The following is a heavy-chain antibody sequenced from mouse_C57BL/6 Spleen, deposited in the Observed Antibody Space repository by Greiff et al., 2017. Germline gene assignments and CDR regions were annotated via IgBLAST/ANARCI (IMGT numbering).Heavy chain of an antibody. V-gene: IGHV1-52*01. J-gene: IGHJ4*01. CDR1: GYTFTSYW. CDR3: ARSNSGYYAMDY. D-gene: IGHD4-1*02. Sequence: QVHVKQPGAELVRPGSSVKLSCKASGYTFTSYWMHWVKQRPIQGLEWIGNIDPSDSETHYNQKFKDKATLTVDKSSSTAYMQLSSLTSEDSAVYYCARSNSGYYAMDYWGQGTSVTVSS. CDR2: IDPSDSET.